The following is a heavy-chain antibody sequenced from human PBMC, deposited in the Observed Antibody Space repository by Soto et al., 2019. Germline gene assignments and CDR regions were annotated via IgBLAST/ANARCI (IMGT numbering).Heavy chain of an antibody. CDR1: GYRFTTYY. V-gene: IGHV1-46*01. CDR2: INPLGFRT. CDR3: PRVESCGDPCHSAYPDCFDM. Sequence: QVRLVQSGAEVKKPGASVKIACKASGYRFTTYYIHWVRQAPGQGLEWVGIINPLGFRTTYAQKFKVRGAMTADTSPTTAYMDVSGLTSDDTAVYFCPRVESCGDPCHSAYPDCFDMWGQGTTVIVS. D-gene: IGHD2-21*01. J-gene: IGHJ3*02.